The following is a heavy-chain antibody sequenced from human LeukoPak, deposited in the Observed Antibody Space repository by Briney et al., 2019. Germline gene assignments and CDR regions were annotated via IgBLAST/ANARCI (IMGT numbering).Heavy chain of an antibody. J-gene: IGHJ6*02. CDR1: GFTFSSYA. Sequence: GGSLRLSCAASGFTFSSYAMSWVRQAPGKGLEWVSAISGSGGSTYYADSVKGRFTISRDNSKNTLYLQMNSLRAEDTAVYYCAKEDRPVLTTNYYCGMDVWGQGTTVTVSS. V-gene: IGHV3-23*01. CDR2: ISGSGGST. D-gene: IGHD1-14*01. CDR3: AKEDRPVLTTNYYCGMDV.